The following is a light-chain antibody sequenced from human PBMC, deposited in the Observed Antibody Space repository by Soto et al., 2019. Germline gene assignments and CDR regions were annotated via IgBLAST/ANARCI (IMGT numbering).Light chain of an antibody. Sequence: EIALTQSPGTLSLSPGERATLSCRASQSVSSSYLAWYQQKPGQAPRLLIYGASNRATGIPDRFSGSGAGTVLTLSISRLEPEDFAIYCCQQYGSSPDAFGQGTKLEIK. CDR3: QQYGSSPDA. J-gene: IGKJ2*01. CDR2: GAS. V-gene: IGKV3-20*01. CDR1: QSVSSSY.